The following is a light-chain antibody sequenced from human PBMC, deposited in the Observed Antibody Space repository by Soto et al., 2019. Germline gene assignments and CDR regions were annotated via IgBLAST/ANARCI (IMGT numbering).Light chain of an antibody. Sequence: QSVLTQPPSVSGAPGQRVTISYTGSSSNIGAGYDVHWYQQLPGTAPKLLIYVNSNRPSGVPDRFSGSKSGTSASLAITGLQAEDEADYYCQSYDSSLSGSVFGGGTKLTVL. CDR1: SSNIGAGYD. V-gene: IGLV1-40*01. J-gene: IGLJ2*01. CDR3: QSYDSSLSGSV. CDR2: VNS.